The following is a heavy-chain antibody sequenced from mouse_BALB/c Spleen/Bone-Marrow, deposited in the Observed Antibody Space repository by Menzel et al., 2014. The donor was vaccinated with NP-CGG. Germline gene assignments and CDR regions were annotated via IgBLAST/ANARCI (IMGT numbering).Heavy chain of an antibody. J-gene: IGHJ4*01. CDR1: GFTFSSFG. CDR2: ISNGSSTI. D-gene: IGHD2-4*01. Sequence: EVMLVESGGGLVQPEGSRKLSCAASGFTFSSFGMHWVRQAPEKGLEWVAYISNGSSTIYYADTVKGRFTISRDNPKNTLFLQMTSLRSEDTAMYYCARKGAMITHYYAMDYWGQGTSVTVSS. V-gene: IGHV5-17*02. CDR3: ARKGAMITHYYAMDY.